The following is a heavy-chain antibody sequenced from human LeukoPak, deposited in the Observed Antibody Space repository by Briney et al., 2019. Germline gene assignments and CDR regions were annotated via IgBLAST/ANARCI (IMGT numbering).Heavy chain of an antibody. CDR3: ARGIVGATGIFDY. CDR1: GYTFTGYY. Sequence: ASVKVSCKASGYTFTGYYMHWVRQAPGQGLEWMGWINPNSGGTNYAQKFQGRVTMTRDTSISTAYMELSRLLSGDTAVYYCARGIVGATGIFDYWGQGTLVTVSS. V-gene: IGHV1-2*02. CDR2: INPNSGGT. J-gene: IGHJ4*02. D-gene: IGHD1-26*01.